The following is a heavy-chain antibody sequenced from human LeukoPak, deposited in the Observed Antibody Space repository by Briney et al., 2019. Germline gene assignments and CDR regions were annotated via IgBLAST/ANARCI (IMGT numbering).Heavy chain of an antibody. V-gene: IGHV4-34*01. J-gene: IGHJ3*02. CDR3: ARDWGYCSGGSCGPEPDAFDI. CDR2: INHSGST. Sequence: PSETLSLTCAVYGGSFSGYYWSWIRQPPGKGLEWIGEINHSGSTNYNPSLKSRVTISVDTSKNQFSLKLSSVTAADTAVYYCARDWGYCSGGSCGPEPDAFDIWGQGTMVTVSS. D-gene: IGHD2-15*01. CDR1: GGSFSGYY.